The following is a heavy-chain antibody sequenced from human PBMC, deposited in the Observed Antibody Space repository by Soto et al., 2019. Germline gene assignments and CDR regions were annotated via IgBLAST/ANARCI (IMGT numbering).Heavy chain of an antibody. V-gene: IGHV1-3*01. CDR2: INAGNGNT. J-gene: IGHJ6*02. CDR3: AKDQRYCSSTSCPTYYYYGMDV. CDR1: GYTFTSYA. Sequence: ASVKVSCKASGYTFTSYAMHWVRQAPGQRREWMGWINAGNGNTKYSQKFQGRVTITRHTSASTAYMELSSLRSEDTAVYYCAKDQRYCSSTSCPTYYYYGMDVWGQGTTFTSP. D-gene: IGHD2-2*01.